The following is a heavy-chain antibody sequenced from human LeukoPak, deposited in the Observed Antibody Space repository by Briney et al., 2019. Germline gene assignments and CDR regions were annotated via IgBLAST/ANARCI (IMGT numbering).Heavy chain of an antibody. J-gene: IGHJ3*02. CDR2: ISSSGSTI. CDR1: GFTFSSYE. D-gene: IGHD2-2*01. Sequence: PGGSLRLSCAASGFTFSSYEMNWVRQAPGKGLEWVSYISSSGSTIYYADSVKGRFTISRDNAKNSLYLHVNSLRADDTAIYYCAGCSSTSCYSAFDIWGQGTVVTVSS. V-gene: IGHV3-48*03. CDR3: AGCSSTSCYSAFDI.